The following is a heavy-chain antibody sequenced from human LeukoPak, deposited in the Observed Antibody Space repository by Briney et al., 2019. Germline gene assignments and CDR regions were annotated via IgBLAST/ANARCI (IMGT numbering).Heavy chain of an antibody. V-gene: IGHV3-23*01. D-gene: IGHD2-21*02. Sequence: AGGPLRLSCAASGFTFSSYAMSWVRQAPGKGLEWVSAISGSGGSTYYADSVKGRFTISRDNSKNTLYLQMNSLRAEDTAVYYCAKLRTAMVYYFDYWGQGTLVTVSS. J-gene: IGHJ4*02. CDR2: ISGSGGST. CDR3: AKLRTAMVYYFDY. CDR1: GFTFSSYA.